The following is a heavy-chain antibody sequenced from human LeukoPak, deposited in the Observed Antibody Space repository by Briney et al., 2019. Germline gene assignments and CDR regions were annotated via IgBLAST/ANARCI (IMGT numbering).Heavy chain of an antibody. CDR3: ARHVPPKLGTFDY. CDR2: IYYGGST. CDR1: GGSISSSSYY. V-gene: IGHV4-39*01. J-gene: IGHJ4*02. Sequence: KPSETLSLTCTVSGGSISSSSYYWGWIRQPPGKGLEWIGSIYYGGSTYYNPSLKSRVTISVDTSKNQFSLKLSSVTAADTAVYYCARHVPPKLGTFDYWGQGTLVTVSS. D-gene: IGHD7-27*01.